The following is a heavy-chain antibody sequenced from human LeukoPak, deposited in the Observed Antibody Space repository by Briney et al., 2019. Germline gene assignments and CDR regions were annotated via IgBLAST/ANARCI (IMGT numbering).Heavy chain of an antibody. Sequence: PGGSLRLSCAASGFTVSSNYMSWVRQAPGKGLEWVANIKQDGSEKYYVDSVKGRFTISRDNAKNSLYLQMNSLRAEDTAVYYCARIAAAGIDYWGQGTLVTVSS. J-gene: IGHJ4*02. V-gene: IGHV3-7*01. CDR3: ARIAAAGIDY. CDR2: IKQDGSEK. D-gene: IGHD6-13*01. CDR1: GFTVSSNY.